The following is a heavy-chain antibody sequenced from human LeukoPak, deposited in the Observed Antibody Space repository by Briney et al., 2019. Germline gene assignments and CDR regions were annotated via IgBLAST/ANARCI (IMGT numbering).Heavy chain of an antibody. V-gene: IGHV3-48*03. CDR3: ARAVSTKLGYYDFWSGYYNYYFDY. D-gene: IGHD3-3*01. Sequence: SVKGRFTISRDNAKNSLYLQMNSLRAEYTAVYYCARAVSTKLGYYDFWSGYYNYYFDYWGQGTLVTVSS. J-gene: IGHJ4*02.